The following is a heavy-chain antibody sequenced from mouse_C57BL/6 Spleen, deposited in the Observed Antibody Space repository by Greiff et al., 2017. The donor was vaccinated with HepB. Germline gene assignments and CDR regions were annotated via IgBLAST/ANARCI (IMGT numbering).Heavy chain of an antibody. D-gene: IGHD1-1*01. CDR2: ISSGSSTI. V-gene: IGHV5-17*01. CDR1: GFTFSDYG. CDR3: ARNYYGSSPHFDY. J-gene: IGHJ2*01. Sequence: DVMLVESGGGLVKPGGSLKLSCAASGFTFSDYGMHWVRQAPEKGLEWVAYISSGSSTIYYADTVKGRFTISRDNAKNTLFLQMTSLRSEDTAMYYCARNYYGSSPHFDYWGQGTTLTVSS.